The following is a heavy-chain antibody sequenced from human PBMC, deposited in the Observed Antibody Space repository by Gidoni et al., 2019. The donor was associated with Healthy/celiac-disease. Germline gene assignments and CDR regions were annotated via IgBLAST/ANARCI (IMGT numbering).Heavy chain of an antibody. D-gene: IGHD3-10*01. CDR2: IYYSGST. J-gene: IGHJ4*02. V-gene: IGHV4-39*01. Sequence: QLQLQESGSGLVTPSETMSLTCTVSGGSISSSSSYWGWLRQPPGKGLEWIGSIYYSGSTYYNPSLKSRVTISVDTSKNQFSLKLSSVTAADTAVYYCVEVVTVGGSGRPLTIFDYWGQGTLVTVSS. CDR3: VEVVTVGGSGRPLTIFDY. CDR1: GGSISSSSSY.